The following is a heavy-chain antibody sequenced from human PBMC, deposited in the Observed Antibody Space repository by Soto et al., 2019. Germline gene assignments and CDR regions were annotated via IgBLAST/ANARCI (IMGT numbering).Heavy chain of an antibody. J-gene: IGHJ4*02. D-gene: IGHD6-13*01. CDR2: ISGSGADT. CDR1: GFTFSSYA. CDR3: AKDEYSSGWYVAFYFDS. V-gene: IGHV3-23*01. Sequence: EVQLLESGGGLVQPGGSLGLSCAASGFTFSSYAMSWVRQAPGKGLEWVSAISGSGADTYYVDSVKGRSSISRSKSKSTMYLQMDSLGAEDMALYYCAKDEYSSGWYVAFYFDSWGQGTLVTVSS.